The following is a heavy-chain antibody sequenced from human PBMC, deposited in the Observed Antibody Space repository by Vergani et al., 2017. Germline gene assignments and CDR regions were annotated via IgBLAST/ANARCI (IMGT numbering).Heavy chain of an antibody. CDR2: IFYSGTT. Sequence: QVQLQESGPGVVKPSQTLSLTCAVSGGSISSGDHCWTWIRQRPGKGLEWIGYIFYSGTTYDNPSLRSRLTISVDTSQNQFSLKLRSVTAAYTAVYYCATIGYRRWGYYFDYWGQGILVTVSS. CDR3: ATIGYRRWGYYFDY. J-gene: IGHJ4*02. CDR1: GGSISSGDHC. V-gene: IGHV4-31*11. D-gene: IGHD2-2*02.